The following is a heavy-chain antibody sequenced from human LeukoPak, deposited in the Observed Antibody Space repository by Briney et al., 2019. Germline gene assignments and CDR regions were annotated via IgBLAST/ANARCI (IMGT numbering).Heavy chain of an antibody. CDR3: ARDLGYYDRLDQFDC. J-gene: IGHJ4*02. Sequence: ASVKVSCKASGYTFTGYYIHWVRQAPGQGLEWIGWINPNSGGTNSEQQFQGRVTVTRDTSISTAYMELSRLRSDDTAVYYCARDLGYYDRLDQFDCWGQGTLVTVFS. V-gene: IGHV1-2*02. D-gene: IGHD3-22*01. CDR1: GYTFTGYY. CDR2: INPNSGGT.